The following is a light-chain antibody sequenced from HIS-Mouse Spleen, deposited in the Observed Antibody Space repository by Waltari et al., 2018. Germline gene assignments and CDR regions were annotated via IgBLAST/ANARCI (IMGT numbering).Light chain of an antibody. CDR3: SSYTSSSTWV. Sequence: PGQSITISCTGTSSDVGSYNYVSWYQQHPGKAPKLMIYEVSNRPSGVSNRFSGSKSGNTASLTISGLQAEDEADYYCSSYTSSSTWVFGGGTKLTVL. V-gene: IGLV2-14*01. CDR2: EVS. J-gene: IGLJ3*02. CDR1: SSDVGSYNY.